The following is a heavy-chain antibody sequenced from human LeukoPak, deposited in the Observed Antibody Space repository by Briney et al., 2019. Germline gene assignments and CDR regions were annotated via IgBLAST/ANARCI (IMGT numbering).Heavy chain of an antibody. CDR3: ARGDCSGGSCPYYYMDV. J-gene: IGHJ6*03. Sequence: SETLSLTCTVSGYSISSGYYWGWIRQPPGKGLEWIGSIYHSGSTYYNPSLKSRVTLSVDTSKNQFSLKLSSVTAADTAVYYCARGDCSGGSCPYYYMDVWGKGTTVTVSS. CDR2: IYHSGST. D-gene: IGHD2-15*01. V-gene: IGHV4-38-2*02. CDR1: GYSISSGYY.